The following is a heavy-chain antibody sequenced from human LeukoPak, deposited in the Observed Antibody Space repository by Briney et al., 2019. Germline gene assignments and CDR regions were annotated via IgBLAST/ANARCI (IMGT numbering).Heavy chain of an antibody. Sequence: SVKLSCKASGGTFSSYAISWVRQAPGPGLEWMGRIIPILGIANYAQKFQGRVTITADKSTSTAYMELSSLRSEDTAVYYCASGTKGFLDVGECFDYWGQGTLVTVSS. D-gene: IGHD3-3*01. CDR3: ASGTKGFLDVGECFDY. CDR2: IIPILGIA. J-gene: IGHJ4*02. CDR1: GGTFSSYA. V-gene: IGHV1-69*04.